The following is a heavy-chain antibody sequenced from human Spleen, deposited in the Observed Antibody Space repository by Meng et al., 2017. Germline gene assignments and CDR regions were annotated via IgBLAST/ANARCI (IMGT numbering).Heavy chain of an antibody. J-gene: IGHJ4*02. Sequence: QVPLQQWGAGLLKPWETLSLPCVVSGGSFSDYYWSWIRQPPGKGLEWIGEINHSGSTNYNPSLESRATISVDTSQNNLSLKLRSVTAADSAVYYCARGPTTMAHDFDYWGQGTLVTVSS. V-gene: IGHV4-34*01. CDR3: ARGPTTMAHDFDY. D-gene: IGHD4-11*01. CDR2: INHSGST. CDR1: GGSFSDYY.